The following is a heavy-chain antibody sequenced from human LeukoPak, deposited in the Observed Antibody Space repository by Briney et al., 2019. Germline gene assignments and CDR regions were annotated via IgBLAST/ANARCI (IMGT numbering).Heavy chain of an antibody. Sequence: PSETLSLTCAVYGGSFSGYYWSWIRQPPGKGLEWIGEINHSGSTNYNPSLKSRVTISVDTPKNQFSLKLSSVTAADTAVYYCLLGYYQRAFDIWGQGTMVTVSS. V-gene: IGHV4-34*01. CDR3: LLGYYQRAFDI. CDR2: INHSGST. J-gene: IGHJ3*02. D-gene: IGHD3-22*01. CDR1: GGSFSGYY.